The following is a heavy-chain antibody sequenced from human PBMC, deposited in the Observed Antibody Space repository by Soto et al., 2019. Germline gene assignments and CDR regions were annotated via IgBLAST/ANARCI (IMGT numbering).Heavy chain of an antibody. CDR1: GFTFTSSA. CDR2: IVVGSGNT. CDR3: AADPGYGSGSYYNVNYYYYGMDV. V-gene: IGHV1-58*01. J-gene: IGHJ6*02. Sequence: SVKVSCKASGFTFTSSAVQWVRQARGQRLEWIGWIVVGSGNTNYAQKFQERVTITRDMSTSTAYMELSSLRSEDTAVYYCAADPGYGSGSYYNVNYYYYGMDVCGQGTTVTVSS. D-gene: IGHD3-10*01.